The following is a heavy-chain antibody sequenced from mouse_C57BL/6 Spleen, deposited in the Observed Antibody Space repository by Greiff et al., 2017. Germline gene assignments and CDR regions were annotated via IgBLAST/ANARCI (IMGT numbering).Heavy chain of an antibody. Sequence: DVHLVESGGGLVKPGGSLKLSCAASGFTFSSYAMSWVRQTPEKRLEWVATISDGGSYTYYPDNVKGRFTISRDNAKNNLYLQMSHLKSEDTAMYYCARDDYYGSSSYYFDYWGQGTTLTVSS. CDR3: ARDDYYGSSSYYFDY. J-gene: IGHJ2*01. CDR2: ISDGGSYT. D-gene: IGHD1-1*01. CDR1: GFTFSSYA. V-gene: IGHV5-4*01.